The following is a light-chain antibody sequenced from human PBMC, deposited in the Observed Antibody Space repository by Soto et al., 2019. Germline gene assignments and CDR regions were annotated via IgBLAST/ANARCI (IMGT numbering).Light chain of an antibody. CDR3: SSYTSRSTPV. Sequence: QSALTQPASVSGSPGQSITISCTGTSSDVGTYKYVSWYQQLPGKAPKLMIYEVSNRPSGVSNRFSGSKSGNTASLTISELQAEDEADYYCSSYTSRSTPVFGGGIKLTVL. CDR1: SSDVGTYKY. CDR2: EVS. V-gene: IGLV2-14*01. J-gene: IGLJ2*01.